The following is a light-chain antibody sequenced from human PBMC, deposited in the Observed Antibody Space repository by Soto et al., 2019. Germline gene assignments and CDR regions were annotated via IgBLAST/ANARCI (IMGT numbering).Light chain of an antibody. CDR3: QQGYSTPRT. V-gene: IGKV1-39*01. CDR1: QSISNY. CDR2: AAS. J-gene: IGKJ1*01. Sequence: DVQVTQSPSSLSASVGGRVTITCRASQSISNYLNWYQQKPGKAPKLLIYAASSLQSGVPSRFSGSGSGTDFALTISSLQPEDFATYYCQQGYSTPRTFGHGTKVDIK.